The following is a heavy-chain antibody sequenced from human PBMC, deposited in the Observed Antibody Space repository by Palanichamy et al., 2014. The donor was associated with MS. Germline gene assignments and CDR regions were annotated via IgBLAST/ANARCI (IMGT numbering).Heavy chain of an antibody. V-gene: IGHV3-30*09. Sequence: QVQLVESGGGVVQPGRSLRLSCEGSGFSLGSFGMDWVRQAPGKGLEWIAMLSHDGSEAYYLDSVKDRFAISRGTSKNTLYLQMNSLRPEDTAVYYCARDWGSSGWYNWFDPWGQGTLVTVSS. CDR1: GFSLGSFG. CDR3: ARDWGSSGWYNWFDP. CDR2: LSHDGSEA. J-gene: IGHJ5*02. D-gene: IGHD6-19*01.